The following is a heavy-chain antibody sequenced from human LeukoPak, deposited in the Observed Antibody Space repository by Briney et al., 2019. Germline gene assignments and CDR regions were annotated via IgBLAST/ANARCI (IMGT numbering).Heavy chain of an antibody. CDR1: GGTFSSYA. CDR3: ARTINLDDLYYFDY. CDR2: IIPIFGTA. J-gene: IGHJ4*02. Sequence: GASVKVSCKASGGTFSSYAISWVRQAPGQGLEWMGRIIPIFGTANYAQKFQGRVTITTDESTSTAYMELSSLRSEDTAVYYCARTINLDDLYYFDYWGQGTLVTVSS. V-gene: IGHV1-69*05. D-gene: IGHD1-1*01.